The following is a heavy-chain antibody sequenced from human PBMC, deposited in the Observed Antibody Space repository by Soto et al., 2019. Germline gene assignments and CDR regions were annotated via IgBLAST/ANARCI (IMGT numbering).Heavy chain of an antibody. V-gene: IGHV4-34*01. Sequence: SETLSLTCAVYGGSFSGYYWSWIRQPPGKGLEWIGEINHSGSTNYNPSLKSRVTISVDTSKNQFSLKLSSVTAADTAVYYCARGGRRQYYYYYYGMDVWGQGTTVTVSS. CDR1: GGSFSGYY. CDR3: ARGGRRQYYYYYYGMDV. J-gene: IGHJ6*02. CDR2: INHSGST.